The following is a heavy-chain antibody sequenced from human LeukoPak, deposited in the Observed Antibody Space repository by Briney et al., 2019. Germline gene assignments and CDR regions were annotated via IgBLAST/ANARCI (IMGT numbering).Heavy chain of an antibody. CDR3: ARAARGSVGMWFDP. J-gene: IGHJ5*02. D-gene: IGHD2-15*01. CDR2: ISSDGETT. Sequence: GGSLRLSCATSGFTFSDYYMSWIRQAPGKGLDWVSYISSDGETTYYADSVKGRFTISRDNAKNSLYLQMNSLRTEDTAVYYCARAARGSVGMWFDPWGLGTLVTVSS. CDR1: GFTFSDYY. V-gene: IGHV3-11*04.